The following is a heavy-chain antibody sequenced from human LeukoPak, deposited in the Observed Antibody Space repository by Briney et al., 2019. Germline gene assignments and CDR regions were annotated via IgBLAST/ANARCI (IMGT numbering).Heavy chain of an antibody. V-gene: IGHV1-2*02. CDR2: INPNSGGT. J-gene: IGHJ4*02. D-gene: IGHD6-25*01. Sequence: GASVKVSCKASGYTFTGYYMHWVRQAPGQGLEWMGWINPNSGGTNYAQKFQGRVTMTRDTSISTAYMELSRLRSDDPAVYYCARYGYRGGWNYFDYWGQGPLVPVSS. CDR3: ARYGYRGGWNYFDY. CDR1: GYTFTGYY.